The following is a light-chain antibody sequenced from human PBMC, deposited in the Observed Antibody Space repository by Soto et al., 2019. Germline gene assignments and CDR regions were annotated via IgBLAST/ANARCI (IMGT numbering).Light chain of an antibody. CDR1: QSVSSN. J-gene: IGKJ1*01. Sequence: EIVMTQSPATLSVSPGERATLSCRASQSVSSNLAWYQHKPGQAPRLLIFGASTRATGIPARFSGSGSGTEFTLTVSSLQSEDFAVYYCQQSGRTFGQGTKVEIK. CDR2: GAS. CDR3: QQSGRT. V-gene: IGKV3-15*01.